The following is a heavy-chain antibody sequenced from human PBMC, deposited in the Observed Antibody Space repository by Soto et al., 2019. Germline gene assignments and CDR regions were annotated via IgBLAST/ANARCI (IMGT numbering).Heavy chain of an antibody. V-gene: IGHV3-23*01. CDR2: ISGSGGST. D-gene: IGHD3-3*01. Sequence: PGGSLRLSCAASGFTFSSYAMSWVRQAPGKGLEWVSAISGSGGSTYYADSVKGRFTISRDNSKNTLYLQMNSLRAEDTAVYYCAKLTYDFWSGSLDYWGQGTLVTVS. CDR1: GFTFSSYA. J-gene: IGHJ4*02. CDR3: AKLTYDFWSGSLDY.